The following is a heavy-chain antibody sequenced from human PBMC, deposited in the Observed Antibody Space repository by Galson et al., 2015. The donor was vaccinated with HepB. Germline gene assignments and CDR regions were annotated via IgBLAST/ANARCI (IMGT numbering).Heavy chain of an antibody. CDR1: GYTFTTYG. D-gene: IGHD4-17*01. CDR2: ISAYNGNT. Sequence: SVKVSCKASGYTFTTYGVSWVRQAPGQGLEWMGWISAYNGNTNYAQKLQGRVTMTTDTSTSTAYMELRSLRSDDTAVYYCASRQNYGDYTDDYWGQGTLVTVSS. J-gene: IGHJ4*02. CDR3: ASRQNYGDYTDDY. V-gene: IGHV1-18*01.